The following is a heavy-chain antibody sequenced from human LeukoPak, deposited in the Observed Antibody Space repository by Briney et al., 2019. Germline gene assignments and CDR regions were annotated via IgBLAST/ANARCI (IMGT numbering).Heavy chain of an antibody. CDR2: ISSSSSYI. Sequence: GGSLRLSCAASGFTFSSYTMNWVRQAPGKGLEWVSSISSSSSYIYYADSVKGRFTISRDNAKNSLYLQMNSLRAEDTAVYYCARDPRIAAPYYFDYWGQGTLVTVSS. CDR3: ARDPRIAAPYYFDY. V-gene: IGHV3-21*01. CDR1: GFTFSSYT. D-gene: IGHD6-13*01. J-gene: IGHJ4*02.